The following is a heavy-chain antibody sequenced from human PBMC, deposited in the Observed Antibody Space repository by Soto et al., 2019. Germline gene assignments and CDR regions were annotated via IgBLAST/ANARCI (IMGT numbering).Heavy chain of an antibody. CDR1: GGTFSSYA. J-gene: IGHJ6*02. V-gene: IGHV1-69*13. D-gene: IGHD3-10*01. CDR3: ARRRVKDRVDHYGMDV. Sequence: SVKVSCKASGGTFSSYAISWVRQAPGQGLEWMGGIIPIFGTANYAQKFQGRVTITADESTSTAYMELSSLRSEDTAVYYCARRRVKDRVDHYGMDVWGQGTTVTAP. CDR2: IIPIFGTA.